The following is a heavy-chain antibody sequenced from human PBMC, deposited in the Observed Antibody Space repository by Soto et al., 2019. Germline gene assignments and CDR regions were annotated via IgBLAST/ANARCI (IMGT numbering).Heavy chain of an antibody. Sequence: QVQLVESGGGVVQPGRSLRLSCAASGFTFSSYAMHWVRQAPGKGLEWVAVISYDGSNKYYADSVKGRFTISRDNSKNTVYLQRNGRRAEGTAVYYCARDPGGTDFAEWTYYFDYWGQGTLVTVSS. CDR1: GFTFSSYA. CDR3: ARDPGGTDFAEWTYYFDY. D-gene: IGHD3-3*01. V-gene: IGHV3-30-3*01. J-gene: IGHJ4*02. CDR2: ISYDGSNK.